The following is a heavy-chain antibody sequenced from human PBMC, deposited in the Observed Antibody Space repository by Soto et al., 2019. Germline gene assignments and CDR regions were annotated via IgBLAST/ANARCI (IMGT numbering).Heavy chain of an antibody. V-gene: IGHV1-18*04. D-gene: IGHD2-2*01. Sequence: ASVKVSCKASGYTFTTYDISWVRQAPGQGLEWMGRISTYNGNTNYAQKLQGRVTMTTDTSTSTAYMELRSLRSDDTAVYYCARVGGYCSSTTCYRWFDPWGQGTLVTVSS. J-gene: IGHJ5*02. CDR1: GYTFTTYD. CDR3: ARVGGYCSSTTCYRWFDP. CDR2: ISTYNGNT.